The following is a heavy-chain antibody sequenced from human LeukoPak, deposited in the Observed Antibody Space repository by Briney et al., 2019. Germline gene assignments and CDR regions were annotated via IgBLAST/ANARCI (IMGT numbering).Heavy chain of an antibody. CDR3: AKDRTSMSRYYFDY. D-gene: IGHD2/OR15-2a*01. J-gene: IGHJ4*02. V-gene: IGHV3-23*01. CDR2: ISSSGGST. CDR1: GFTFSSYA. Sequence: GGSLRLSCAASGFTFSSYAMSWVRQAPGKGLEWVSAISSSGGSTYYADSVKGRFTISRDNSKNTLYLQMSSLRAEDTAVYCCAKDRTSMSRYYFDYWGQGTLVTVSS.